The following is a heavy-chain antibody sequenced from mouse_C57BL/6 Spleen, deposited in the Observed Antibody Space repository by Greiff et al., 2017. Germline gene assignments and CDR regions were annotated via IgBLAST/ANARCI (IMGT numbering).Heavy chain of an antibody. V-gene: IGHV1-55*01. CDR3: ARSLRLRDYYAMDY. J-gene: IGHJ4*01. CDR1: GYTFTSYW. Sequence: QVQLQQPGAELVKPGASVKMSCKASGYTFTSYWITWVKQRPGQGLEWIGDIYPGSGSTNYNEKFKSKATLTVDTSSSTAYMQLSSLTSEDSAGYYCARSLRLRDYYAMDYWGQGTSVTVSA. D-gene: IGHD3-2*02. CDR2: IYPGSGST.